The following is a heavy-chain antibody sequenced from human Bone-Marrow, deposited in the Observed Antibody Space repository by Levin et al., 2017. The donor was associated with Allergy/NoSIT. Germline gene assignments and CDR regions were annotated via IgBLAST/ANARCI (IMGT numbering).Heavy chain of an antibody. CDR2: VSAYNRHT. J-gene: IGHJ4*02. Sequence: PGGSLRLSCKTSGFTFSRYRFIWVRQGPGQGLEWMGWVSAYNRHTLYADTVHGRVTMTTDSSTSTAYMELRNLTSDDTAVYYCARDISFEYKSAANFWGQGTQVTVSS. V-gene: IGHV1-18*01. D-gene: IGHD6-6*01. CDR3: ARDISFEYKSAANF. CDR1: GFTFSRYR.